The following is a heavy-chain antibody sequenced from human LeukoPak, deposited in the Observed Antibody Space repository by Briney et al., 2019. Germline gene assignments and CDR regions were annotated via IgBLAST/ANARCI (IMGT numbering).Heavy chain of an antibody. V-gene: IGHV4-39*01. D-gene: IGHD5-18*01. Sequence: TSSETLSLTCTVSGDSISSSSYYWGWIRQPPGKGLEWIGSVYYSGTAYCNPSLKSRVTISVDTSRNQFSLKLSSVTAADTAVYYCATTHSGYRYGYNFWGQGTLVTVSS. CDR3: ATTHSGYRYGYNF. CDR2: VYYSGTA. CDR1: GDSISSSSYY. J-gene: IGHJ4*02.